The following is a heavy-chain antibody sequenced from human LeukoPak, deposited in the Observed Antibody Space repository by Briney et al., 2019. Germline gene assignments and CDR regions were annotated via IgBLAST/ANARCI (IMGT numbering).Heavy chain of an antibody. CDR3: AKSAGYSSGWYWGGNYYYGMDV. CDR1: GFTFSSYG. CDR2: IWYAGSNK. J-gene: IGHJ6*02. V-gene: IGHV3-33*06. D-gene: IGHD6-19*01. Sequence: GGSLRLSCAASGFTFSSYGMHWVRQAPGEGLEWVAVIWYAGSNKYYADSVKGRFTISRDNSKNTLYLQMNSLRAEDTAVYYCAKSAGYSSGWYWGGNYYYGMDVWGQGTTVTVSS.